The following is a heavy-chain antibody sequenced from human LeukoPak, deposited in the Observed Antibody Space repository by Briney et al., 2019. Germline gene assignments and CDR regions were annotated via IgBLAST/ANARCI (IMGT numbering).Heavy chain of an antibody. V-gene: IGHV3-53*01. J-gene: IGHJ4*02. Sequence: PGGPLRLSCAASGFTVITNDMTWVRQAPGKGLEWVSVLYSDGNTKYADSVQGRFTISRDNSKNTLYLEMNSLSPDDTAVYYCAKDPRVGSRVATPCHWGQGTLVTVSS. CDR1: GFTVITND. D-gene: IGHD5-24*01. CDR3: AKDPRVGSRVATPCH. CDR2: LYSDGNT.